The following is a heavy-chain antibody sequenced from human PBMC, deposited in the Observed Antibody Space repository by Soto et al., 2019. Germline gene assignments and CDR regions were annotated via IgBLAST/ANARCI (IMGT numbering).Heavy chain of an antibody. D-gene: IGHD1-26*01. V-gene: IGHV3-11*01. CDR1: VFTFSGYY. J-gene: IGHJ4*02. CDR2: IGTRGNTK. Sequence: PWGSLRLPWAPSVFTFSGYYMSWIRQAPGKGLEWVSYIGTRGNTKYYADSVRGRFTISRDNAKNSLYLQMNSLRADDTAVYYCARDGTESYREYYDYWGQGIPVTVSS. CDR3: ARDGTESYREYYDY.